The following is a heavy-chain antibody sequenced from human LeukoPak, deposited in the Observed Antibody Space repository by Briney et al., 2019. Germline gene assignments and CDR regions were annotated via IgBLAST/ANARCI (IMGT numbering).Heavy chain of an antibody. V-gene: IGHV4-61*02. CDR2: IYTSGST. D-gene: IGHD3-22*01. Sequence: SETLSLTCTVSGGSISSGSYYWSWIRQPAGKGLEWIGRIYTSGSTNYNPSLKSRVTISVDTSKNQFSLKLSSLTAADTAVYYCARNHYDSSGYLPDWGQGTLVTVSS. CDR1: GGSISSGSYY. J-gene: IGHJ4*02. CDR3: ARNHYDSSGYLPD.